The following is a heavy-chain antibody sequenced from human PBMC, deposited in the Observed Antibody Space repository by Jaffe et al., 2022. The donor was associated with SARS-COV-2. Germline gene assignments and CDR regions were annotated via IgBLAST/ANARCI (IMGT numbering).Heavy chain of an antibody. V-gene: IGHV3-7*01. Sequence: EVQLVESGGGLVQPGGSLRLSCAASGFTFSSYWMSWVRQAPGKGLEWVANIKQDGSEKYYVDSVKGRFTISRDNAKNSLYLQMNSLRAEDTAVYYCARDLYYYDSSGELHWGQGTLVTVSS. J-gene: IGHJ4*02. CDR2: IKQDGSEK. D-gene: IGHD3-22*01. CDR3: ARDLYYYDSSGELH. CDR1: GFTFSSYW.